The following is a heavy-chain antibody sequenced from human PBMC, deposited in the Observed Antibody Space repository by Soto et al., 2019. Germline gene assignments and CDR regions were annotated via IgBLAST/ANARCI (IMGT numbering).Heavy chain of an antibody. V-gene: IGHV3-74*01. CDR1: GFPFRGGG. CDR2: INMDGSST. D-gene: IGHD2-2*01. CDR3: ARGPRGLYHHDY. J-gene: IGHJ4*02. Sequence: GGFLRLSCATSGFPFRGGGVHWVRPAAGKGLVWVSRINMDGSSTNYADSVKGRFTISRDNAKNTLYLQMNSLRVDDTAVYYCARGPRGLYHHDYWGQGALVTVSS.